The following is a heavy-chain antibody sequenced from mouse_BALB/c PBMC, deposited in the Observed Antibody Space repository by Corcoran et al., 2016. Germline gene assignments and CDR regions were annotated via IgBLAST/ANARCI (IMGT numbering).Heavy chain of an antibody. CDR3: ANWDWYFDV. Sequence: EVQLQKSGAELVKPGASVKLSCTASGFNIKDTYMHWVKQRPEQGLEWIGRIDPANGNTKYDPKFQGKATITADTSSNTAYLQISSLTSEDSAVYYCANWDWYFDVWGAGTTVTVSA. CDR2: IDPANGNT. CDR1: GFNIKDTY. J-gene: IGHJ1*01. V-gene: IGHV14-3*02. D-gene: IGHD4-1*01.